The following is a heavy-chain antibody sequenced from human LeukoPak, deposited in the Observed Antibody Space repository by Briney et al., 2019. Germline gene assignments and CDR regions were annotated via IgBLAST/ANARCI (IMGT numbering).Heavy chain of an antibody. CDR3: AGDPVPYCSGGSCYSFDY. CDR2: IWYDGSNK. D-gene: IGHD2-15*01. V-gene: IGHV3-33*01. CDR1: GFTFSSYG. J-gene: IGHJ4*02. Sequence: PGGSLRLSCAASGFTFSSYGMHWVRQAPGKGLEWVAVIWYDGSNKYYADSVKGRFTISRDNSKTTLYLQMNSLRAEDTAVYYCAGDPVPYCSGGSCYSFDYWGQGTLVTVSS.